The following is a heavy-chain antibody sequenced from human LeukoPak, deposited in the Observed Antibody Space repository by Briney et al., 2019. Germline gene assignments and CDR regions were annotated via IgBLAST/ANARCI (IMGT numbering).Heavy chain of an antibody. CDR2: INHTGST. Sequence: SETLSLTCAVYGGSFSGYYWSWIRQPPGKGLEWIGEINHTGSTNYNPSHKSRVTISVDTSKNQFSLKLSSVTAADTAVYDCARRGRGGSWYDWFDPGGRGPLVTVSA. CDR1: GGSFSGYY. V-gene: IGHV4-34*01. CDR3: ARRGRGGSWYDWFDP. D-gene: IGHD6-13*01. J-gene: IGHJ5*02.